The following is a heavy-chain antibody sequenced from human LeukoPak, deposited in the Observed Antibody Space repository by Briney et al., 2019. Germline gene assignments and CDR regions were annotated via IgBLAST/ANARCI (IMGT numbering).Heavy chain of an antibody. CDR2: INPSGGST. J-gene: IGHJ5*02. CDR1: GYTFTSYY. CDR3: ATTTVVVPAAITGWFDP. Sequence: ASVKVSCKASGYTFTSYYMHWVRQAPGQGLEWMGIINPSGGSTNYAQKFQGRVTITADESTSTAYMELSSLRSEDTAVYYCATTTVVVPAAITGWFDPWGQGTLVTVSS. V-gene: IGHV1-46*01. D-gene: IGHD2-2*02.